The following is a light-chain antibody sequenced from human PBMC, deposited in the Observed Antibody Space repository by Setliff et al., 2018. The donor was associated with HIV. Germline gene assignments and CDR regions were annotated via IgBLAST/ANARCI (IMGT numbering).Light chain of an antibody. CDR3: AAWDDSRSVYSV. Sequence: QSALTQPPSASGTPEQRGTISCSGSSSHIGSNTVNWYQQLPGTAPKILSYRNNQRPSGDPDRFSGSKSDTSASLAISGLRSEDEADYYCAAWDDSRSVYSVFGTGTKVTVL. J-gene: IGLJ1*01. CDR2: RNN. V-gene: IGLV1-47*01. CDR1: SSHIGSNT.